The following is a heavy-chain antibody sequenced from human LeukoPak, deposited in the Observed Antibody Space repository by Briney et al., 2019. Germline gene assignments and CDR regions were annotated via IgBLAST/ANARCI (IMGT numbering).Heavy chain of an antibody. V-gene: IGHV4-4*07. CDR1: DPSISTYY. CDR3: AREVYYYSSGSYYNFDY. D-gene: IGHD3-10*01. CDR2: ISSSGNT. J-gene: IGHJ4*02. Sequence: PAQTLSPTRTLSDPSISTYYSRWVRQPAGKGLEWIGYISSSGNTNYNPSLKSRVTMSVDTSKNHFSLKLTSVTAADTAVYYCAREVYYYSSGSYYNFDYWGQGILVTVSS.